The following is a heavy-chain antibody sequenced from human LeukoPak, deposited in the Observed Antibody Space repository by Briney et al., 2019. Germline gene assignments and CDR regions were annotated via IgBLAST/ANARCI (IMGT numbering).Heavy chain of an antibody. Sequence: PGGSLRLSCAASGFTFSSYAMSWVRQAPGKGLEGISGFSGSGGSTYYADSVKGRFTISRDNSKNTLYLQMNSLRAEDTAVYYCARDSGTTGEVKFDPWGQGTLVTVSS. V-gene: IGHV3-23*01. CDR1: GFTFSSYA. CDR2: FSGSGGST. J-gene: IGHJ5*02. CDR3: ARDSGTTGEVKFDP. D-gene: IGHD3-10*01.